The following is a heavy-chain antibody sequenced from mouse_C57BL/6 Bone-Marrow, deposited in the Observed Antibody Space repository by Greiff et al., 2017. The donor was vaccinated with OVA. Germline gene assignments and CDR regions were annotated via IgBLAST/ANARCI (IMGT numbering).Heavy chain of an antibody. V-gene: IGHV1-50*01. CDR3: ARGNYEGVDY. CDR1: GYTFTSYW. Sequence: VQLQQPGAELVKPGASVKLSCKASGYTFTSYWMQWVKQRPGQGLEWIGEIDPSDSYTNYNQKFKGKATLTVDTSSSTAYMQLSSLTSEDSAVYYCARGNYEGVDYWGQGTSVTVSS. D-gene: IGHD2-1*01. J-gene: IGHJ4*01. CDR2: IDPSDSYT.